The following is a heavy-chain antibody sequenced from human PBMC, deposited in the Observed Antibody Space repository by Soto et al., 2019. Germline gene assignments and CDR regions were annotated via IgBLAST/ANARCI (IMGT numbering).Heavy chain of an antibody. J-gene: IGHJ6*02. V-gene: IGHV1-69*13. CDR3: ARGLFGVVNYYYYGMDV. CDR1: GGTFSSYA. CDR2: IIPIFGTA. Sequence: VASVKVSCKASGGTFSSYAISWVRQAPGQGLEWMGGIIPIFGTANYAQKFQGRVTITADESTSTAYMELSSLRSEDTAVYYCARGLFGVVNYYYYGMDVWGQGTTVTVS. D-gene: IGHD3-3*01.